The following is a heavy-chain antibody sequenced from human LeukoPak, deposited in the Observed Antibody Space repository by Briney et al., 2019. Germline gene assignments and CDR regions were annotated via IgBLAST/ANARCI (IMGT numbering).Heavy chain of an antibody. CDR3: AKEGISSGWFYYYYYGMDV. V-gene: IGHV3-23*01. D-gene: IGHD6-19*01. CDR1: GFNCISYA. Sequence: GGSLRLSCAASGFNCISYAMSWVRHAPGERREEGLAISGSGGSTYYADSVKGRFTISRDNSKNTLYLQMNSLRAEDTAVYYCAKEGISSGWFYYYYYGMDVWGQGTTVTVSS. CDR2: ISGSGGST. J-gene: IGHJ6*02.